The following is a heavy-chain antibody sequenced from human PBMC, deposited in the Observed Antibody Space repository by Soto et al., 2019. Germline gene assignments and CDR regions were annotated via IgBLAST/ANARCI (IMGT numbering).Heavy chain of an antibody. CDR1: GYSFTSFY. J-gene: IGHJ1*01. CDR3: ARGLTSSDYYV. V-gene: IGHV1-46*01. D-gene: IGHD3-22*01. Sequence: QVQLVQSGAEVKKPGSSVKVSCKASGYSFTSFYIHWVRQAPGQGLEWLGIINPSGGSASYAPKFQGRVTMTRDTSTTTVYMEVSSLISEDTAMYYCARGLTSSDYYVWGQGTLVTVSS. CDR2: INPSGGSA.